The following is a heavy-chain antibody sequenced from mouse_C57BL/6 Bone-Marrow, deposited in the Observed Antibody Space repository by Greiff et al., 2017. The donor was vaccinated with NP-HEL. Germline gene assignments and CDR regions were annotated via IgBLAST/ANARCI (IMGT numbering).Heavy chain of an antibody. D-gene: IGHD2-1*01. V-gene: IGHV1-55*01. CDR1: GYTFTSYW. CDR3: AINFYYGNYWFAD. Sequence: QVQLQQPGAELVKPGASVKMSCKASGYTFTSYWITWVKQRPGQGLAWIGDIYPGSGSTNYNEKFKSKATLTVAPSSSTAYMQLSSLTSEDSAVYYCAINFYYGNYWFADWGNGPLVTASA. J-gene: IGHJ3*01. CDR2: IYPGSGST.